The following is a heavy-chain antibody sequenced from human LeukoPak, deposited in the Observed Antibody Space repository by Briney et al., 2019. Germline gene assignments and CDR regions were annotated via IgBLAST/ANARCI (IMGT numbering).Heavy chain of an antibody. J-gene: IGHJ6*03. CDR3: ARDGGGSSGYYFYYYYMDV. D-gene: IGHD3-22*01. CDR1: GGTFSSYA. CDR2: IIPIFGTA. V-gene: IGHV1-69*05. Sequence: AASVKVSCTASGGTFSSYAISWVRQAPGQGLEWMGGIIPIFGTASYAQKFQGRVTMTRDMSTSTVYMELSSLRSEDTAVYYCARDGGGSSGYYFYYYYMDVWGKGTTVTVSS.